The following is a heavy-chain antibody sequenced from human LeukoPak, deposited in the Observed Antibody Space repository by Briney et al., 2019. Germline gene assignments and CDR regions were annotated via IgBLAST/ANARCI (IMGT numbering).Heavy chain of an antibody. CDR1: GGSISSSSYY. V-gene: IGHV4-39*01. CDR2: IYYSGST. J-gene: IGHJ3*02. CDR3: ASGNSEGAFDI. Sequence: SETLSLTCTVSGGSISSSSYYWGWIRQPPGKGLEWIGSIYYSGSTYYNPSLKSRVTISVDTSKNQFSLKLSSVTAADTAVYYCASGNSEGAFDIWAKGQWSPSLQ. D-gene: IGHD4-23*01.